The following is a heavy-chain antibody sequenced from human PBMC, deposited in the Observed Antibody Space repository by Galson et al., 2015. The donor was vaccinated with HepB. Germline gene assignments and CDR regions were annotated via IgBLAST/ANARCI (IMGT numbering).Heavy chain of an antibody. CDR1: GFTFSSYW. J-gene: IGHJ4*02. CDR3: ARDLTRLGELSSGGNDY. D-gene: IGHD3-16*02. CDR2: IKQDGSEK. Sequence: SLRLSCAASGFTFSSYWMSWVRQAPGKGLEWVANIKQDGSEKYYVDSVKGRFTISRDNAKNSLYLQMNSLRAEDTAVYYCARDLTRLGELSSGGNDYWGQGTLVTVSS. V-gene: IGHV3-7*03.